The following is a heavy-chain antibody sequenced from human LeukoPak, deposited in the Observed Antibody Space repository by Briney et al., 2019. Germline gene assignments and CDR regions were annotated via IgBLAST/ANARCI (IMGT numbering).Heavy chain of an antibody. CDR1: GGSINSHSYY. Sequence: SETLSLTCTVSGGSINSHSYYWGWIRQPPGKGLEWIGSVYYDGTSYSNPPLKSRAAVFVDTSRDQFSLDLSFVTAADTALYYCVRHISTNTGYFDSCGPGILVSVSS. V-gene: IGHV4-39*01. CDR2: VYYDGTS. J-gene: IGHJ4*02. CDR3: VRHISTNTGYFDS. D-gene: IGHD5-24*01.